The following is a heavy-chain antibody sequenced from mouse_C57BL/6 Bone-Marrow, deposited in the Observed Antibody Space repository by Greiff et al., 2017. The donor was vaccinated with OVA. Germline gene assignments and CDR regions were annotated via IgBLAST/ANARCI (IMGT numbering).Heavy chain of an antibody. CDR2: IDPENGDT. V-gene: IGHV14-4*01. CDR1: GFNIKDDY. D-gene: IGHD1-1*01. CDR3: AWVVRYWYFDV. J-gene: IGHJ1*03. Sequence: EVQLQQSGAELVRPGASVKLSCTASGFNIKDDYMHWVKQRPEQGLEWIGWIDPENGDTEYASKFQGKATITADTSSNTAYLQLSSLTSEDTAVYYCAWVVRYWYFDVWGTGTTVTVSS.